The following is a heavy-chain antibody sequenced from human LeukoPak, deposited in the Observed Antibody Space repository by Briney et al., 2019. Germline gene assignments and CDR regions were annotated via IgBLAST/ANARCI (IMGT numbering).Heavy chain of an antibody. V-gene: IGHV3-64*02. J-gene: IGHJ3*02. CDR2: ISSNGGST. CDR3: ARGLDSSSWAALGI. Sequence: GGSLRLSCAASGFTFSSYAMHWVRQAPGKGLEYVSAISSNGGSTYYADSVKGRFTISRDNSKNTLYLQMGSLRAEDMAVYYCARGLDSSSWAALGIWGQGTMVTVSS. D-gene: IGHD6-13*01. CDR1: GFTFSSYA.